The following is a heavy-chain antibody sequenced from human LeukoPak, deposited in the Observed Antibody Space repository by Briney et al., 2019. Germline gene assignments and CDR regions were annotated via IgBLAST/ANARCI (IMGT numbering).Heavy chain of an antibody. CDR2: IRYDGSNK. J-gene: IGHJ6*02. CDR1: GFTFSSYG. CDR3: AKGRDSYRYDMDV. Sequence: GGSLRLPCAASGFTFSSYGMHWVRQAPGKGLEWVAFIRYDGSNKYYADSVKGRFTISRDSSKNTLYLQMNSLRAEDTAVYYCAKGRDSYRYDMDVWGQGTTVTVSS. V-gene: IGHV3-30*02. D-gene: IGHD5-18*01.